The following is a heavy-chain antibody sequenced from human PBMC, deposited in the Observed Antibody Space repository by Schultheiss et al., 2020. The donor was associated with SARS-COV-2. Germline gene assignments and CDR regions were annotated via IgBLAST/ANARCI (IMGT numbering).Heavy chain of an antibody. V-gene: IGHV3-23*01. D-gene: IGHD5-12*01. J-gene: IGHJ4*02. Sequence: GGSLRLSCAASGFTFSSYAMSWVRQAPGKGLEWVSAISGSGGSTYYADSVKGRFTISRDNSKNTLYLQMNSLRAEDTAVYYCAKTGEYSGYEYYFDYWGQGTLVTVSS. CDR2: ISGSGGST. CDR1: GFTFSSYA. CDR3: AKTGEYSGYEYYFDY.